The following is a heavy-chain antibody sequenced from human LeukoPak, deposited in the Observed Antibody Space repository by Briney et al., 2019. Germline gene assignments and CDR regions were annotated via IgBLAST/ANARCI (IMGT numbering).Heavy chain of an antibody. Sequence: ASVKVSCKASGYTFTSYAMNWVRQAPGQGLEWMGWINPNSGGTNYAQKFQGRVTMTRDTSISTAYMELSRLRSDDTAVYYCARGSSVVVAVKYYYYMDVWGKGTTVTISS. D-gene: IGHD2-15*01. J-gene: IGHJ6*03. CDR1: GYTFTSYA. V-gene: IGHV1-2*02. CDR2: INPNSGGT. CDR3: ARGSSVVVAVKYYYYMDV.